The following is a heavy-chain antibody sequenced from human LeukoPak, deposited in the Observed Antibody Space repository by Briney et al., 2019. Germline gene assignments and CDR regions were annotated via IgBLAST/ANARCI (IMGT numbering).Heavy chain of an antibody. D-gene: IGHD2-2*01. V-gene: IGHV1-2*02. CDR2: IDPNSGGA. Sequence: GASVKVSCKASGYTFTGYYIHWVRQAPGQGLEWMGWIDPNSGGANFAQKFQGRVTMTRDTSITTAYMELRRLTYDDTAVYYCARGDPGRDCRTTSCETWFDPWGQGTLVTVSS. CDR1: GYTFTGYY. J-gene: IGHJ5*02. CDR3: ARGDPGRDCRTTSCETWFDP.